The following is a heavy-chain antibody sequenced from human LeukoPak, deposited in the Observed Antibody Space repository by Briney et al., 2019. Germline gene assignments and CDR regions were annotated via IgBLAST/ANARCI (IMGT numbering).Heavy chain of an antibody. D-gene: IGHD2-2*01. CDR1: GYTFTGYY. CDR2: INPNSGGT. J-gene: IGHJ4*02. Sequence: ASVKVSCKASGYTFTGYYMHWVRQAPGQGLEWMGWINPNSGGTNYAQKFQGRVTMTRDTSISTAYMELSRLRSDDTAVYYCARGTLHDIVVVRAALGYWGQGTLVTVSS. CDR3: ARGTLHDIVVVRAALGY. V-gene: IGHV1-2*02.